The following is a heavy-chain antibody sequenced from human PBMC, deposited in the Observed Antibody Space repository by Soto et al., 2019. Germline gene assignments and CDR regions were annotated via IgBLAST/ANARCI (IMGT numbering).Heavy chain of an antibody. CDR2: INHSGST. CDR1: GGSFSGYY. D-gene: IGHD6-19*01. V-gene: IGHV4-34*01. CDR3: ARGGLVRGWNFDY. J-gene: IGHJ4*01. Sequence: SETLSLTCAVYGGSFSGYYWSWIRQPPGKGLEWIGEINHSGSTNYNPSLKSRVTISVDTSKNQFSLKLSSVTAADTAVYYCARGGLVRGWNFDYWGHGTLVTVSS.